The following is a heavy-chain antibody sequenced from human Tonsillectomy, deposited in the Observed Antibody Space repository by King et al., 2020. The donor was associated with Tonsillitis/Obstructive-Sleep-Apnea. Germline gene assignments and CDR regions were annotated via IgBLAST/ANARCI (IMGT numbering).Heavy chain of an antibody. J-gene: IGHJ3*02. CDR3: ARVSYDSSGYDDDAFDI. V-gene: IGHV3-30*04. D-gene: IGHD3-22*01. CDR2: ISYDGSNK. CDR1: GFTFSSYT. Sequence: VQLVESGGGVVQPGRSLRLSCAASGFTFSSYTMHWVRQAPGKGLEWVAVISYDGSNKYYADSVKGRFTISRDNSKNTLYLQMNSLRAEDTAVYYCARVSYDSSGYDDDAFDIWGQGTMVTVSS.